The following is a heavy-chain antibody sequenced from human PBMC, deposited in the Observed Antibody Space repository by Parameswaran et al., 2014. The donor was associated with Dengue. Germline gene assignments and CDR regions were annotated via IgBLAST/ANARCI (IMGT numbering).Heavy chain of an antibody. J-gene: IGHJ4*02. D-gene: IGHD6-19*01. Sequence: WIRQPQEGLEWVSSISSSSSYIYYADSVKGRFTISRDNAKNSLYLQMNSLRAEDTAVYYCARDSSGWTFGYWGQGTLVTVSS. CDR2: ISSSSSYI. CDR3: ARDSSGWTFGY. V-gene: IGHV3-21*01.